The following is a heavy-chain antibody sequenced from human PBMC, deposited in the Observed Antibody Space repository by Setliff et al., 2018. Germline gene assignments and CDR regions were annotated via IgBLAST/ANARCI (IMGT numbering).Heavy chain of an antibody. V-gene: IGHV1-2*06. Sequence: ASVKVSCKASGYTFTGYYIHWVRQAPGQGLEWMGRINPNSGGTNYAQKFQGRVTMTRGTPISTAYMELSRLRSDDTAVYYCAREPHCTNGVCSDVVYDAFDIWGQGTMVTVSS. CDR1: GYTFTGYY. D-gene: IGHD2-8*01. J-gene: IGHJ3*02. CDR2: INPNSGGT. CDR3: AREPHCTNGVCSDVVYDAFDI.